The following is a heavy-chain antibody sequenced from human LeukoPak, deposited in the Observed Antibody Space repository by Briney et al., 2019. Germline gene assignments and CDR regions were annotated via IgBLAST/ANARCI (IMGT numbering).Heavy chain of an antibody. J-gene: IGHJ5*02. V-gene: IGHV1-2*02. CDR3: ARAGYYYGSGAPNWFDP. CDR2: INPNSGGT. Sequence: ASVKVSCKASGYTFTGYYMHWVRQAPGQGLEWMGWINPNSGGTNYAQKFQGRVTMTRDTSISTAYMELSSLRSEDTAVYYCARAGYYYGSGAPNWFDPWGQGTLVAVSS. D-gene: IGHD3-10*01. CDR1: GYTFTGYY.